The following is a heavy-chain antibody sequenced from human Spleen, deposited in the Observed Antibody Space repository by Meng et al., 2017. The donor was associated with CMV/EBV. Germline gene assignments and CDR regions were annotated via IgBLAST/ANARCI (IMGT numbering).Heavy chain of an antibody. CDR1: GGTFSSYT. V-gene: IGHV1-69*02. J-gene: IGHJ6*02. CDR3: ARVVGSSSKAAFYYYGMDV. D-gene: IGHD6-6*01. CDR2: IIPILGIA. Sequence: SVKVSCKASGGTFSSYTISWVRQAPGQGLEWMGRIIPILGIANYAQKFQGRVTITADKSTSTAYMELSSLRSEDTAVYYCARVVGSSSKAAFYYYGMDVWGQGTMVTVSS.